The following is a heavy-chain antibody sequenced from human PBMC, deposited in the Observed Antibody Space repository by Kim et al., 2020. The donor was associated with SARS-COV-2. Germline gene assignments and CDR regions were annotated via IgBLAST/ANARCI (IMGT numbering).Heavy chain of an antibody. CDR1: GYTFTSYG. J-gene: IGHJ4*02. Sequence: ASVKVSCKASGYTFTSYGISWLRQAPGQGLEWMGWISAYNGNTNYAQKLQGRVTMTTDTSTSTAYMELRSLRSDDTAVYYCAKATNGGNPDYWGQGTLVTVSS. D-gene: IGHD2-15*01. V-gene: IGHV1-18*01. CDR2: ISAYNGNT. CDR3: AKATNGGNPDY.